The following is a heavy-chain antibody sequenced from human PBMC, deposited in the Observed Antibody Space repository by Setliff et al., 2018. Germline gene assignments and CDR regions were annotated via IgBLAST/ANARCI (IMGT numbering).Heavy chain of an antibody. D-gene: IGHD3-3*01. CDR3: ARESTAKNFWGGYSDY. J-gene: IGHJ4*02. V-gene: IGHV1-46*01. Sequence: ASVKVSCKASGYTFTSYYMHWVRQAPGQGLEWMGVINPSGGSTTYAQRFQGRVTMTRDTSTSTVYMYLSSLRSEDTAVYYCARESTAKNFWGGYSDYWGQGTLVTVSS. CDR2: INPSGGST. CDR1: GYTFTSYY.